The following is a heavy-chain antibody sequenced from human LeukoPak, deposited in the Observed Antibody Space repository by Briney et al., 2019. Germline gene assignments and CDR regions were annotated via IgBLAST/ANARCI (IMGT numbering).Heavy chain of an antibody. Sequence: PGGSLRLSCAASGFTFSSYAMSWVRQAPGKGLEWVSAISGSGGSTYYADSVKGRFTISRDNSKNTLYLQMNSLRAEDTAVYYRAKVHIVVVPAAIRESFDYWGQGTLVTVSS. CDR1: GFTFSSYA. J-gene: IGHJ4*02. D-gene: IGHD2-2*01. CDR3: AKVHIVVVPAAIRESFDY. CDR2: ISGSGGST. V-gene: IGHV3-23*01.